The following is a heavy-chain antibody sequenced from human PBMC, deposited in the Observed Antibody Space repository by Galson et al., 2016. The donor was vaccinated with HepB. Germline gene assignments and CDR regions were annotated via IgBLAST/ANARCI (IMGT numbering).Heavy chain of an antibody. V-gene: IGHV3-9*01. D-gene: IGHD3-3*01. CDR1: GFIFDDYA. CDR2: ISWNSGSI. Sequence: SLRLSCAASGFIFDDYAMHWVRQAPGKGLEWVSGISWNSGSIGYADSVKGRFTISRDNAKNSLYLQMNSLRAEDTALYYCARGTIFGVVPYGMDVWGQGTTVTVSS. J-gene: IGHJ6*02. CDR3: ARGTIFGVVPYGMDV.